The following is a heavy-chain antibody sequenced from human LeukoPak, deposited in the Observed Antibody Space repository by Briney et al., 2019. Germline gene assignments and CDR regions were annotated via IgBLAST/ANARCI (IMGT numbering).Heavy chain of an antibody. CDR2: ISHDGKEK. V-gene: IGHV3-30*04. CDR1: GFTFSRHI. CDR3: AKGRTDIGAYCFLFN. J-gene: IGHJ4*02. Sequence: PGRSLRLTCADTGFTFSRHIMHWLRQAPGKGLEWVTVISHDGKEKYYADSVEGRFTVSRDDSKSTLYLQMNSLRAEDTALYHCAKGRTDIGAYCFLFNWGQGTLVSVSS. D-gene: IGHD3-22*01.